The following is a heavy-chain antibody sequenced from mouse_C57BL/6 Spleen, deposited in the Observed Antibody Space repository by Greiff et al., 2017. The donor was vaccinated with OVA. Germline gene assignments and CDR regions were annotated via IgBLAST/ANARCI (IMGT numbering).Heavy chain of an antibody. CDR3: ARVYDYDDFDY. Sequence: DVKLVESGGGLVKPGGSLKLSCAASGFTFSSYAMSWVRQTPEKRLEWVATISDGGSYTYYPDNVKGRFTISRDNAKNNLYLQMSHLKSEDTAMYYCARVYDYDDFDYWGQGTTLTVSS. CDR1: GFTFSSYA. D-gene: IGHD2-4*01. CDR2: ISDGGSYT. J-gene: IGHJ2*01. V-gene: IGHV5-4*03.